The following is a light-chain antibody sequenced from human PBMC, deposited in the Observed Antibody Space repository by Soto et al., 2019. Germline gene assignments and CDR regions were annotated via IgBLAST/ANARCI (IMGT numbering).Light chain of an antibody. Sequence: EIVLTQSPATLSLSPGERATLSCRASQSASSYLAWYQQKPGQAPRLLIYDASNRATGIPARFSGSGSGTDFTLTISSLEPEDFAVYYCQQRSNWPPLVTFGPGTKVDIK. CDR2: DAS. CDR1: QSASSY. J-gene: IGKJ3*01. V-gene: IGKV3-11*01. CDR3: QQRSNWPPLVT.